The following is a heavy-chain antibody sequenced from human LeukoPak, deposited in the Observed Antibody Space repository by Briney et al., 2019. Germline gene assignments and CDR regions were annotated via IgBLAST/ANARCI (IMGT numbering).Heavy chain of an antibody. V-gene: IGHV1-8*01. CDR3: AVPAAMSYYYYGMDV. Sequence: ASVKVSCEASGYTFTSYDINWVRQATGQGLEWMGWMNPNSGNTGYAQKFQGRVTMTRNTSISTAYMGLSSLRSEDTAVYYCAVPAAMSYYYYGMDVWGQGTTVTVSS. J-gene: IGHJ6*02. D-gene: IGHD2-2*01. CDR1: GYTFTSYD. CDR2: MNPNSGNT.